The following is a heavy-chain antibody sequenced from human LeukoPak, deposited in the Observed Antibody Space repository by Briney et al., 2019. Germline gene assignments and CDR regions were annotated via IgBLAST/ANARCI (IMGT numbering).Heavy chain of an antibody. CDR2: INHSGST. Sequence: SETLSLTCAVYGGSFSGYYWSWIRQPPGKGLEWIGEINHSGSTNYNPSLKSRVTISVDTSKNQFSLKLSSVTAADTGVYNSARGEDTVTDPWGQRPLVTVS. V-gene: IGHV4-34*01. J-gene: IGHJ5*02. CDR1: GGSFSGYY. D-gene: IGHD4-11*01. CDR3: ARGEDTVTDP.